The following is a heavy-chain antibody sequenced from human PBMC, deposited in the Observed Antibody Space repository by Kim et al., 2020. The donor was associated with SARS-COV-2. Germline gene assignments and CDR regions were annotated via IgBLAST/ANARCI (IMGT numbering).Heavy chain of an antibody. J-gene: IGHJ6*02. V-gene: IGHV3-23*01. CDR1: GFTFSNYA. Sequence: GGSLRLSCAASGFTFSNYAMSWVRQAPGKGLEWVSGFSISGRNTYYADSVKGRFTISRDNSKNTLYLQMNSLRVEDTAIYYCAKYARSMDVWGQGTTVTV. CDR3: AKYARSMDV. CDR2: FSISGRNT.